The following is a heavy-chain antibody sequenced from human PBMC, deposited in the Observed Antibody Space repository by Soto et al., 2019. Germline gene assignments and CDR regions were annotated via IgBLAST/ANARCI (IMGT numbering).Heavy chain of an antibody. J-gene: IGHJ6*03. CDR2: IYYSGST. V-gene: IGHV4-59*01. CDR3: ARVGCSSTSCYARPAYYYYYMDV. Sequence: SETLSLTCIVSGGSISSYYWSWIRQPPGKGLEWIGYIYYSGSTNYNPSLKSRVTISVDTSKNQFSLKLSSVTAADTAVYYCARVGCSSTSCYARPAYYYYYMDVWGKGTTVTVS. D-gene: IGHD2-2*01. CDR1: GGSISSYY.